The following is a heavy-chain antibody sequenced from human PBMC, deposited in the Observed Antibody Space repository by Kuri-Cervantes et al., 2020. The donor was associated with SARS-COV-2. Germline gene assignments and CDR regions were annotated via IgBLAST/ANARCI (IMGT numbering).Heavy chain of an antibody. CDR2: INPNSGGT. CDR1: GYTFTGYY. Sequence: ASVKVSCKASGYTFTGYYMHWVRQAPGQGLEWMGWINPNSGGTNYAQKFQGRVTMTRDTSISTAYMELSRLRSDDTAVYYCARDRSNVLLWFGELPYYYMDVWGEGTTVTVSS. J-gene: IGHJ6*03. V-gene: IGHV1-2*02. D-gene: IGHD3-10*01. CDR3: ARDRSNVLLWFGELPYYYMDV.